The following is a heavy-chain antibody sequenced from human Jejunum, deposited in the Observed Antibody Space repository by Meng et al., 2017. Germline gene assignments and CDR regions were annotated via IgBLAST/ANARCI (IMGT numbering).Heavy chain of an antibody. J-gene: IGHJ4*02. D-gene: IGHD3-22*01. CDR3: ARGSAYGPYYFDY. V-gene: IGHV1-3*01. Sequence: ASVKVSCKAFGYTFNNYAIHWVRQAPGPRLEWMGWIDAGNRDTKSSQNFQGRVTITRDTSASKGYMELSSLRSEDTAVYYCARGSAYGPYYFDYWGQGTRVTVSS. CDR1: GYTFNNYA. CDR2: IDAGNRDT.